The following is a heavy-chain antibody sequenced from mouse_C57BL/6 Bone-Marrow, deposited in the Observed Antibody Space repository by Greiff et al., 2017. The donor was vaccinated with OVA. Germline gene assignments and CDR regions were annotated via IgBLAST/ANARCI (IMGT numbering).Heavy chain of an antibody. CDR3: ARQERSSYWYYFDY. CDR1: GFTFSDYG. CDR2: ISNLAYSI. V-gene: IGHV5-15*01. Sequence: EVQLQESGGGLVQPGGSLKLSCAASGFTFSDYGMAWVRQAPRKGPEWVAFISNLAYSIYYADTVTGRFTISRENAKNTLYLEMSSLRSEDTAMYYCARQERSSYWYYFDYWGQGTTLTVSS. D-gene: IGHD1-1*01. J-gene: IGHJ2*01.